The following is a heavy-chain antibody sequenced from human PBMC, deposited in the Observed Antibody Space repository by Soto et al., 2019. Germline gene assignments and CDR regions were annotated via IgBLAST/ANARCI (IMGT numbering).Heavy chain of an antibody. CDR2: VYWNDER. Sequence: QIALQESGPTVVKPTQTLTLTCTFSGFALTTTGVGVGWIRHAPGQALEWLAMVYWNDERRYSPSMKSRLTITQDTSTNQVVLTMTYMDPVDTATCVWAHYDSSGYFAHFDSWGQGTLVTVSS. J-gene: IGHJ4*02. CDR1: GFALTTTGVG. D-gene: IGHD3-22*01. CDR3: AHYDSSGYFAHFDS. V-gene: IGHV2-5*01.